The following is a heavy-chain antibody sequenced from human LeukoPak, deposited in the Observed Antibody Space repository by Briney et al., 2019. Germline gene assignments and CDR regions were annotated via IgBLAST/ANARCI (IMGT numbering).Heavy chain of an antibody. J-gene: IGHJ4*02. CDR2: ISSGSDTI. CDR1: GFIFSGYS. V-gene: IGHV3-48*01. Sequence: GGSLRLSCATSGFIFSGYSMNWVRQAPGKGLEWISYISSGSDTIYYADSVKGRFTVSRDNANHSVFLQMESLRAEDTAVYYCARLGSRDWYEIVDYRGRGTLATVST. CDR3: ARLGSRDWYEIVDY. D-gene: IGHD6-19*01.